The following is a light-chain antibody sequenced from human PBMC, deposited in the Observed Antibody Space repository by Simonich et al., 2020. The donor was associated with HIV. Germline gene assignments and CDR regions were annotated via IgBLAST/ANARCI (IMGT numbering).Light chain of an antibody. V-gene: IGKV1-5*03. J-gene: IGKJ4*01. CDR1: QDISTW. CDR2: KAS. Sequence: DILMTQSPSSVSASVGDRVPITCRASQDISTWLAWYQQTPGKAPKFLSYKASTLESVVPSRFSGSGSGTEFTLTISSLQPDDFATYYCQQYNGYSLTFGGGTKVEIK. CDR3: QQYNGYSLT.